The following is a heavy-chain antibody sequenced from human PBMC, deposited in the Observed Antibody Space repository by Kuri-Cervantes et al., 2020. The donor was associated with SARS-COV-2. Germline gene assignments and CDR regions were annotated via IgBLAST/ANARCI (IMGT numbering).Heavy chain of an antibody. CDR1: GFTFGDYA. D-gene: IGHD3-3*01. V-gene: IGHV3-49*04. CDR2: IRSKAYGGTT. J-gene: IGHJ4*02. CDR3: TRDDFWSGYFDY. Sequence: GESLKISCTASGFTFGDYAMSWVRQAPGKGLEWVGFIRSKAYGGTTEYAASVKGRFTISRDDSKSIAYLQTNSLKTEDTAVYYCTRDDFWSGYFDYWGQGTLVTVSS.